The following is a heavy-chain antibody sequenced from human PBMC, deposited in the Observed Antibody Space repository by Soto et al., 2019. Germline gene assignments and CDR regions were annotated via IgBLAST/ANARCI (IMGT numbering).Heavy chain of an antibody. CDR1: GGSISSSSYY. V-gene: IGHV4-39*01. D-gene: IGHD2-21*01. CDR3: ARHYIGGGSGTVLTDFDY. Sequence: QLQLQESGPGLVKPSETLSLTCTVSGGSISSSSYYWGWIRQPPGKGLERIGSIYYSGSTYYNPSLKSRVTISVDTSKNQFSLKLSSVTAADTAVYYCARHYIGGGSGTVLTDFDYWGQGTLVTVSS. J-gene: IGHJ4*02. CDR2: IYYSGST.